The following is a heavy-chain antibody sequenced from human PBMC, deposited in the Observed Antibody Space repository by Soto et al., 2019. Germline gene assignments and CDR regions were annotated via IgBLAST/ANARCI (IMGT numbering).Heavy chain of an antibody. D-gene: IGHD2-15*01. Sequence: PRDALQSSCKVYAYRLTSCWIAWVRQMSGKGLEWMGIIYPGDSNTIYSPSFQGQVTISADKSISTAYLQWSSLKASDTAMYYCARGVGGNLVYFDYWGQGALVTVSS. CDR1: AYRLTSCW. CDR3: ARGVGGNLVYFDY. CDR2: IYPGDSNT. V-gene: IGHV5-51*01. J-gene: IGHJ4*02.